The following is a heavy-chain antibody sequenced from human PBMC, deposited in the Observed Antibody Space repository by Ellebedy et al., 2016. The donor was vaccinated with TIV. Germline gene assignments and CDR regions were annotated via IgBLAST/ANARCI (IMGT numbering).Heavy chain of an antibody. CDR3: TKRGVGWAAFDI. Sequence: GESLKISCAASGFTFSSYAMNWVRQAPGKGLEWVSAISGSGDTTYYAASVKGRFTICRDNSQDAVHLQMNCLIAEDTAVYYCTKRGVGWAAFDIWGPGTMVTVSS. J-gene: IGHJ3*02. CDR2: ISGSGDTT. V-gene: IGHV3-23*01. D-gene: IGHD6-19*01. CDR1: GFTFSSYA.